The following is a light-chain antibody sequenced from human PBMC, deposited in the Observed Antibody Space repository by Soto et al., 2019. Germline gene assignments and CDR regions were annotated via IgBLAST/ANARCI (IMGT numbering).Light chain of an antibody. CDR3: QHYNNYAEA. J-gene: IGKJ1*01. Sequence: DIQMTQSPSTLSGSVGDRVTITCRASQTISSWLAWYQQKPGKAPKLLIYKASTLKSGVPSRFSGSGSRTEFTLTISSPQPDYFATYYCQHYNNYAEAFGQGTKVQLK. CDR1: QTISSW. V-gene: IGKV1-5*03. CDR2: KAS.